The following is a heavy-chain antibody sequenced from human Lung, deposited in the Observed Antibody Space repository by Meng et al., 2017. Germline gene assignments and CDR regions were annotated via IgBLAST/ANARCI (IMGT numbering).Heavy chain of an antibody. CDR1: AGSSSDYY. Sequence: QAQLQQWGAGPLTPSEPPALTLVVSAGSSSDYYWSWSRQPPGKGLEWIGEINHSGSTNYNPSLESRATISVDTSQNNLSLKLSSVTAADSAVYYCARGPTTMAHDFDYWGQGTLVTVSS. J-gene: IGHJ4*02. CDR3: ARGPTTMAHDFDY. D-gene: IGHD4-11*01. CDR2: INHSGST. V-gene: IGHV4-34*02.